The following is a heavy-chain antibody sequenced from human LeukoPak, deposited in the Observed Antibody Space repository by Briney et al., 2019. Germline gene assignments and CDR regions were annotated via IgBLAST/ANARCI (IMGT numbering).Heavy chain of an antibody. V-gene: IGHV1-2*02. Sequence: ASVKFSCKASGYTFTGYYMHWVRQAPGQGLEWMGWINPNSGGTNYAQKFQGRVTMTRDTSISTAYMELSRLRSDDTAVYYCARDKDYYDSSGYPSPFDYWGQGTLVTVSS. CDR2: INPNSGGT. J-gene: IGHJ4*02. CDR3: ARDKDYYDSSGYPSPFDY. D-gene: IGHD3-22*01. CDR1: GYTFTGYY.